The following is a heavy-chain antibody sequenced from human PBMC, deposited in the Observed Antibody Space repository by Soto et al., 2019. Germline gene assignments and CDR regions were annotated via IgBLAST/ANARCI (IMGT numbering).Heavy chain of an antibody. CDR1: GFTFISYA. D-gene: IGHD6-19*01. CDR2: INPGNGNT. J-gene: IGHJ4*02. Sequence: ASVKVSCKASGFTFISYAMHWVRQAPGQRLEWMGWINPGNGNTKYSQKFQGRVTITRDTSASTAYMELSSLISEDTAVYYCARDDGRTVADPPFHYWGQGSLVTVSS. V-gene: IGHV1-3*01. CDR3: ARDDGRTVADPPFHY.